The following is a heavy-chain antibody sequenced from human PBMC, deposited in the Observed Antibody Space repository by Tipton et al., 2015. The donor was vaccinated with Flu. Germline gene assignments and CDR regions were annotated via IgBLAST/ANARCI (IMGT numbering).Heavy chain of an antibody. CDR3: ARDREDYGSSDYYSGFDY. Sequence: QVQLVQSGAEVKKPGASVRVSCKTTGYTFNNYGINWVRQAPGQGLEWMGWVSAYNGNTNYAQIVQGRVTLTTDTSTRTAYMELRSLRSGDTAVYYCARDREDYGSSDYYSGFDYWGQGTLVTVSS. CDR1: GYTFNNYG. CDR2: VSAYNGNT. D-gene: IGHD3-22*01. V-gene: IGHV1-18*04. J-gene: IGHJ4*02.